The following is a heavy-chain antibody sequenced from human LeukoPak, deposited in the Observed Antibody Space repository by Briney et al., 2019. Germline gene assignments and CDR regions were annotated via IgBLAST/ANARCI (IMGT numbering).Heavy chain of an antibody. CDR3: ARDPLRFLEYSDYYGMDV. CDR2: IISIFGTA. CDR1: GGTFSSYA. J-gene: IGHJ6*02. Sequence: AASVKVSCKASGGTFSSYAISWVRQAPGQGLEWMGGIISIFGTANYAQKFQGRVTITADESTSTAYMELSSLRSEDTAVYYCARDPLRFLEYSDYYGMDVWGQGTTVTVSS. D-gene: IGHD3-3*01. V-gene: IGHV1-69*01.